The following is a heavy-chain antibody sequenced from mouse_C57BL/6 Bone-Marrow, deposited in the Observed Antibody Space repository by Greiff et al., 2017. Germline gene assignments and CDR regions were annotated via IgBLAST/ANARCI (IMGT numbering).Heavy chain of an antibody. Sequence: EVQLQQSGPELVKPGASVKISCKASGYSFTDYNMNWVKQSNGKSLEWIGVINPNYGTTSYNQKFKGKATLTVDQSSSTAYMQLNSLTSEDSAVYDCARRQYYGSSYRTLYFDYWGQGTTLTVSS. CDR1: GYSFTDYN. J-gene: IGHJ2*01. CDR2: INPNYGTT. D-gene: IGHD1-1*01. V-gene: IGHV1-39*01. CDR3: ARRQYYGSSYRTLYFDY.